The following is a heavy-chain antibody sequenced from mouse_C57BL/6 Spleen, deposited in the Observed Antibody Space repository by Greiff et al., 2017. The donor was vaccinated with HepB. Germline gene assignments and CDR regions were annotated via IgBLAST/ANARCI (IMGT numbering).Heavy chain of an antibody. J-gene: IGHJ2*01. V-gene: IGHV5-6*01. Sequence: EVQRVESGGDLVKPGGSLKLSCAASGFTFSSYGMSWVRQTPDKRLEWVATISSGGSYTYYPDSVKGRFTISRDNAKNTLYLQMSSLKSEDTAMYYCARLGYSKRYFDYWGQGTTLTVSS. CDR1: GFTFSSYG. CDR3: ARLGYSKRYFDY. CDR2: ISSGGSYT. D-gene: IGHD2-5*01.